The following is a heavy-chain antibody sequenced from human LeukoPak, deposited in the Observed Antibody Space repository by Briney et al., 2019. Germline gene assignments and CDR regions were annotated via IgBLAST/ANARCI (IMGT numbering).Heavy chain of an antibody. CDR2: VYSDGST. V-gene: IGHV4-59*01. CDR1: GGSIANYF. J-gene: IGHJ3*02. D-gene: IGHD6-19*01. CDR3: ARASDSSGSYSGGHI. Sequence: NPSETLSLTCTVSGGSIANYFWSWIRQSPGKGLELIGYVYSDGSTKYKSSLKSRVPISVDTSKNQFSLKLSSVAAADTAVYYCARASDSSGSYSGGHIWGQGTMVTVSS.